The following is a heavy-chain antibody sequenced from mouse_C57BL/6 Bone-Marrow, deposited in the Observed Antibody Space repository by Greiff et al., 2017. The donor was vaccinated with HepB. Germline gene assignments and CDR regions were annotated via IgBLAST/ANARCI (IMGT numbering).Heavy chain of an antibody. CDR2: IDPKSGGT. CDR3: ARTGNCGSIYYFDV. J-gene: IGHJ2*01. V-gene: IGHV1-72*01. D-gene: IGHD1-1*01. CDR1: GYTFTSYW. Sequence: QVQLQQPGAELVKPGASVKLSCKASGYTFTSYWMHWVKQRPGRGLEWIGRIDPKSGGTKYNEKFKSKATLTVDKPSSTADMQLSSLTSEDSAVYFCARTGNCGSIYYFDVWGKGTTLTVSS.